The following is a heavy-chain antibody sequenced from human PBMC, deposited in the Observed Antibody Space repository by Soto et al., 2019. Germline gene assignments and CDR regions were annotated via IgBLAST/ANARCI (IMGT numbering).Heavy chain of an antibody. CDR3: ARMDTAMRNWFDP. J-gene: IGHJ5*02. Sequence: GGSLRLSCAASGFTFSSYSMNWVRQAPGKGLEWVSSISSSSSYIYYADSVKGRFTISRDNAKNSLYLQMNSLRAEDTAVYYCARMDTAMRNWFDPWGQGTLVTV. V-gene: IGHV3-21*01. CDR1: GFTFSSYS. D-gene: IGHD5-18*01. CDR2: ISSSSSYI.